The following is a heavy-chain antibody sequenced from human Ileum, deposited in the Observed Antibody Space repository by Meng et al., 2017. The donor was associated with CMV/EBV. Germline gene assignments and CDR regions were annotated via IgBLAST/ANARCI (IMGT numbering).Heavy chain of an antibody. CDR2: VFHSGST. CDR1: GGSITNYH. D-gene: IGHD3-10*01. J-gene: IGHJ5*02. CDR3: ARRSVSGPPGSFFDP. Sequence: SETLSLTCTVSGGSITNYHWAWFRQSPGKGLEWIGHVFHSGSTKYSPSLKSRVTISVDTSKNQFSLHLNSVTPADTAVYYCARRSVSGPPGSFFDPWGQGTLVTVSS. V-gene: IGHV4-59*01.